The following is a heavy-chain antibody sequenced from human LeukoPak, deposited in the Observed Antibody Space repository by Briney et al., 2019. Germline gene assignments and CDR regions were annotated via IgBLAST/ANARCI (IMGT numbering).Heavy chain of an antibody. CDR1: GFTFSSYA. V-gene: IGHV3-23*01. CDR3: ARDRLDPRYQLLSRYYGMDV. CDR2: ISDSGGST. J-gene: IGHJ6*02. Sequence: PGGSLRLSCAASGFTFSSYAMSWVRQAPGKGLEWVSAISDSGGSTYYADSVKGRFTISRDNSKNTLYLQMNSLRAEDTAVYYCARDRLDPRYQLLSRYYGMDVWGQGTTVTVSS. D-gene: IGHD2-2*01.